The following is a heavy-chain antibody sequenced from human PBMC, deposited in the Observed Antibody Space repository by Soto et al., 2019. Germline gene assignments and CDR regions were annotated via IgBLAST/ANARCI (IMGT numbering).Heavy chain of an antibody. CDR2: IYYSGST. CDR3: ARLVPAAAYGFDP. Sequence: PSETLSLTCTVSVGSVSVGSYYWSWIRQPPGKGLEWIGYIYYSGSTNYNPSLKSRVTISVDTSKNQFSLKLSSVTAADTAVYYCARLVPAAAYGFDPWDQGTLVTVSS. D-gene: IGHD2-2*01. V-gene: IGHV4-61*01. CDR1: VGSVSVGSYY. J-gene: IGHJ5*02.